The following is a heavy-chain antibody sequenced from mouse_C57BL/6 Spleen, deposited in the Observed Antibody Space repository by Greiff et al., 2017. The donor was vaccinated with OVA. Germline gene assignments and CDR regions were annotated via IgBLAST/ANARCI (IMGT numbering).Heavy chain of an antibody. Sequence: EVKLVESGGGLVQPGGSLSLSCAASGFTFTDYYMSWVRQPPGKALEWLGFIRNKANGYTTEYSASVKGRFTISRDKSQSILYLQMNALRAEDSSTYYCARYISLPAMDYWGQGTSVTVSS. CDR1: GFTFTDYY. V-gene: IGHV7-3*01. CDR3: ARYISLPAMDY. CDR2: IRNKANGYTT. J-gene: IGHJ4*01.